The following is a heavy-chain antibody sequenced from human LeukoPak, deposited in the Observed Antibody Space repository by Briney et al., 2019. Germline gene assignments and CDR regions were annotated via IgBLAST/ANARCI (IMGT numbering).Heavy chain of an antibody. V-gene: IGHV1-69*13. Sequence: SVKVSCKASGGTFSSYAISWVRQAPGQGLEWMGGIIPIFGTANYARKFQGRVTITADESTSTAYMELSSLRSEDTAVYYCARATYGDYFSIDYWGQGTLVTVSS. J-gene: IGHJ4*02. CDR1: GGTFSSYA. D-gene: IGHD4-17*01. CDR2: IIPIFGTA. CDR3: ARATYGDYFSIDY.